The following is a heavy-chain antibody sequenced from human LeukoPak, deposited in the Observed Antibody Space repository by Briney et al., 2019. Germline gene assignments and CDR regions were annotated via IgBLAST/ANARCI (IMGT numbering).Heavy chain of an antibody. CDR3: ARSLFRESRADN. CDR1: GYTFTGYY. D-gene: IGHD3-10*01. CDR2: INPNSGGT. J-gene: IGHJ4*02. Sequence: ASVKVSCKASGYTFTGYYMHWVRQAPGQGLEWMGWINPNSGGTNYAQKFQGRVTMTRDTSISTAYMELSRLRPDDTAVYYCARSLFRESRADNWGQGTLVTVSS. V-gene: IGHV1-2*02.